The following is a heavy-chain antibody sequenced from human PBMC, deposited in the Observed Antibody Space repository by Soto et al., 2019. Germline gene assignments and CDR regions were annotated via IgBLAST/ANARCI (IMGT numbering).Heavy chain of an antibody. D-gene: IGHD3-3*02. Sequence: SVKVSCKASGYTFTGQYMHWVRQAPGQGLEWMGWINPDSGDTKYAQKFQGRVTMTRDTSISTVYMELSRLKSDDTAVYYCARDRGNMVAIFHHYYGMDVWGQGTTGTVSS. J-gene: IGHJ6*02. V-gene: IGHV1-2*02. CDR2: INPDSGDT. CDR3: ARDRGNMVAIFHHYYGMDV. CDR1: GYTFTGQY.